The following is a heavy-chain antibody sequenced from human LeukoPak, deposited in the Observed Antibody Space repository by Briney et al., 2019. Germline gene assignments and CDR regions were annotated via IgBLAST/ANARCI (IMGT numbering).Heavy chain of an antibody. CDR3: AKDPNGDYIGAFDF. D-gene: IGHD4-17*01. V-gene: IGHV3-23*01. Sequence: GGGPRIPFCASAFSFFKISFIWGRPDPREGGGWVPAITANGGYTLYADAVKGRFTVSRDNSKNTLYLQINSLRPEDTAMYYCAKDPNGDYIGAFDFWGQGTMVTVSS. CDR1: AFSFFKIS. CDR2: ITANGGYT. J-gene: IGHJ3*01.